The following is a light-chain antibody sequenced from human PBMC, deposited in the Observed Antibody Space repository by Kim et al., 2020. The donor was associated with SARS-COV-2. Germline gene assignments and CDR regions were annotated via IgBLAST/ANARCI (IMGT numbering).Light chain of an antibody. V-gene: IGKV3-15*01. CDR3: QQYNNWPLT. CDR2: GAS. CDR1: QSGSSN. Sequence: SRGERSTLPSRASQSGSSNLTWYHQKPGQAPRLVIFGASTRATGIPARFSGSGSGTEFTLTISILQSEDFAVYYCQQYNNWPLTFGPGTKVDIK. J-gene: IGKJ3*01.